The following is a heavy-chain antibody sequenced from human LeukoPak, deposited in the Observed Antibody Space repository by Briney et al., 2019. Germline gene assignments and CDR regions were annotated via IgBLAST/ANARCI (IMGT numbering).Heavy chain of an antibody. J-gene: IGHJ5*02. D-gene: IGHD6-19*01. Sequence: SVTLSLTRTVSGGSISSYFWSWIRQPPGKGLEWIGYIYNSGSTNYNPSLKSRVTISVDTSKNQFSLRLSSVTAADTAVYYCARHGITVVNWFDPWGQGTLVTVSS. V-gene: IGHV4-59*08. CDR3: ARHGITVVNWFDP. CDR1: GGSISSYF. CDR2: IYNSGST.